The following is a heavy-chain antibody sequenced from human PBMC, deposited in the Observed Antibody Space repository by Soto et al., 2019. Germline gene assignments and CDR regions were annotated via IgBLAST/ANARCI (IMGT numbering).Heavy chain of an antibody. CDR1: GFTFSSYA. CDR2: ITGRGGNT. D-gene: IGHD3-3*01. J-gene: IGHJ4*02. CDR3: AKDLIATFGVPVLDY. V-gene: IGHV3-23*01. Sequence: GGSLRLSCAASGFTFSSYAMSWVRQAPGKGLEWVSAITGRGGNTYYADSVKGRFTISRDNSENTLYLQMNSLRAEDTAVYFCAKDLIATFGVPVLDYWGQGTLVTVSS.